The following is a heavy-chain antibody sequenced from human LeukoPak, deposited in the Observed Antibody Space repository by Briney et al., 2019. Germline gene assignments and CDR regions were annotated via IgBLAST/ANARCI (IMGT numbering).Heavy chain of an antibody. J-gene: IGHJ3*02. CDR1: GGTFSSYA. CDR3: ARVASNAFDI. Sequence: ASVKVSCKASGGTFSSYAISWVRQAPGQGLEWMGGIIPIFGTANYAQKFQGRVTITTDESTSTAHMELSSLRSEDTAVYYCARVASNAFDIWGQGTMVAVSS. V-gene: IGHV1-69*05. CDR2: IIPIFGTA.